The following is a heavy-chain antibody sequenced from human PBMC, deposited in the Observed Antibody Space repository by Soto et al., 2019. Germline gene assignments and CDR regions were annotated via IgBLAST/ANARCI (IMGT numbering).Heavy chain of an antibody. CDR3: AGGGIAVAGRDAFDI. V-gene: IGHV4-39*01. CDR1: GGSISSSSYY. Sequence: SETLSLTCTVSGGSISSSSYYWGWIRQPPGKGLEWIGSIYYSGSTYYNPSLKSRVTISVDTSKNQFSLKLSSVTAADTAVYYCAGGGIAVAGRDAFDIWGQGTMVTVSS. D-gene: IGHD6-19*01. J-gene: IGHJ3*02. CDR2: IYYSGST.